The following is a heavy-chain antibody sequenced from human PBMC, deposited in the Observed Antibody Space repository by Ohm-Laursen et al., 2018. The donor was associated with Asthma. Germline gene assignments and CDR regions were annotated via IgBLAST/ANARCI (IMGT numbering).Heavy chain of an antibody. CDR1: GGSISSYY. CDR3: ARDRSGAFDP. Sequence: DTLSLTCTVSGGSISSYYWSWIRQPPGKGLEWIGYIYYSGSTNYNPSLKSRVTISVDTSKNQFSLKLSSVTAADTAVYYCARDRSGAFDPWGQGTLVTVSS. V-gene: IGHV4-59*01. D-gene: IGHD1-14*01. CDR2: IYYSGST. J-gene: IGHJ5*02.